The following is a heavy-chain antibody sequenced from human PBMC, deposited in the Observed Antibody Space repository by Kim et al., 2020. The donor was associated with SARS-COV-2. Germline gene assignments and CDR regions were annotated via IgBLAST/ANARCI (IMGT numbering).Heavy chain of an antibody. Sequence: GGSLRLSCAASGFTFSSYSMNWVRQAPGKGLEWVSYISSSSSTIYYADSVKGRFTISRDNAKNSLYLQMNSLRDEDTAVYYCARSPSASYSSGWYSLDYWGQGTLVTVSS. J-gene: IGHJ4*02. CDR3: ARSPSASYSSGWYSLDY. CDR1: GFTFSSYS. D-gene: IGHD6-19*01. V-gene: IGHV3-48*02. CDR2: ISSSSSTI.